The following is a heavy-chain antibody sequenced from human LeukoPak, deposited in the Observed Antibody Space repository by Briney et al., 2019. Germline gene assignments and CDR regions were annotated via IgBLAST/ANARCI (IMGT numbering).Heavy chain of an antibody. D-gene: IGHD6-13*01. CDR3: ARGKRGSSWFIDY. CDR1: GYTFTGYY. J-gene: IGHJ4*02. V-gene: IGHV1-2*02. CDR2: INPNSGGT. Sequence: ASVKVSCKASGYTFTGYYMHWVRQAPGQGLEWMGWINPNSGGTNCAQKFQGRVTMTRDTSISTAYMELSRLRSDDTAVYYCARGKRGSSWFIDYWGQGTLVTVSS.